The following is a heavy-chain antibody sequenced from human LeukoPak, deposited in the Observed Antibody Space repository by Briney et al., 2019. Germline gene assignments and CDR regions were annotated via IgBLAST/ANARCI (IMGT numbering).Heavy chain of an antibody. CDR3: ARDRVNWNDVGGLFDY. D-gene: IGHD1-1*01. V-gene: IGHV3-15*01. Sequence: GGSLRLSCAASGFTFSNAWMSWVRQAPGKGLEWVGRIKSKTDGGTTDYAAPVKGRFTISRDDSKNTLYLQMNSLSAEDTAVYYCARDRVNWNDVGGLFDYWGQGTLVAVSS. CDR1: GFTFSNAW. J-gene: IGHJ4*02. CDR2: IKSKTDGGTT.